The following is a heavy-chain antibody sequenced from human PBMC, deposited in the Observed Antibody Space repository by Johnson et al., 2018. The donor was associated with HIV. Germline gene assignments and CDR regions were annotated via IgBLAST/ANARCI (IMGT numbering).Heavy chain of an antibody. CDR1: GFIFSNYG. D-gene: IGHD3-16*01. Sequence: QMQLVESGGGVVQPGRSLRLSCAASGFIFSNYGMHWVRQAPGKGLEWLAVIWFDGSNIYYGDSVKGRFTISRDNSKNTLYLQMNSLRDEDTAVYYCVKEGITMGVEIWGQGTMVTVSS. CDR2: IWFDGSNI. V-gene: IGHV3-33*06. CDR3: VKEGITMGVEI. J-gene: IGHJ3*02.